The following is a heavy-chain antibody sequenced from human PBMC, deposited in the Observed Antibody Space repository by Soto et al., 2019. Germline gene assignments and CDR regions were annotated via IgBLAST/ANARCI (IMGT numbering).Heavy chain of an antibody. V-gene: IGHV1-69*08. J-gene: IGHJ3*02. D-gene: IGHD2-15*01. CDR1: GGTFSSYT. Sequence: QVQLVQSGAEVKKPGSSVKVSCKASGGTFSSYTISWVRQAPGQGLEWMGRIIPILGIANYAQKFQGRVTITADKSTSTAYMGRSSLRSEDTVVYYCARDVGYCSGGSCPGDAFDIWGQGTMVTVSS. CDR2: IIPILGIA. CDR3: ARDVGYCSGGSCPGDAFDI.